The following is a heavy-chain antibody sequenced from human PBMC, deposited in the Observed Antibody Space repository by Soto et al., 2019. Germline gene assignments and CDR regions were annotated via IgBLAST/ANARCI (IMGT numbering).Heavy chain of an antibody. CDR2: IYYSGST. CDR1: GGSISSGDYY. D-gene: IGHD3-22*01. V-gene: IGHV4-30-4*01. Sequence: SETLSLTCTVSGGSISSGDYYWSWIRQPPGKGLEWIGYIYYSGSTYYNPSLKSRVTISVDTSKNQFSLKLSSVTAADTAVYYCARGSDSSRWGDSSGYYWWFDPWGQGTLVTVSS. J-gene: IGHJ5*02. CDR3: ARGSDSSRWGDSSGYYWWFDP.